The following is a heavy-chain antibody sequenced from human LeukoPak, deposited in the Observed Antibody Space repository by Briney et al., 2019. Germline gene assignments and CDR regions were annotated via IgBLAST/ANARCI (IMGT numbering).Heavy chain of an antibody. CDR1: GFTFSSYG. Sequence: GGSLRLSCAASGFTFSSYGMHWVRQAPGKGQEWVAVIWYDGSNKYYADSVKGRFTISRDNSKNTLYLQMNSLRAEDTAVYYCAREGASYYDILTGYYRYWGQGTLVTVSS. J-gene: IGHJ4*02. CDR3: AREGASYYDILTGYYRY. V-gene: IGHV3-33*01. D-gene: IGHD3-9*01. CDR2: IWYDGSNK.